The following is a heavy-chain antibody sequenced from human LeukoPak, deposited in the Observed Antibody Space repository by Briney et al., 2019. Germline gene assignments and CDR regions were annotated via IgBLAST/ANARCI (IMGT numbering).Heavy chain of an antibody. CDR1: GNPFTSDY. J-gene: IGHJ5*02. CDR2: INPNSGST. Sequence: GASVKVSCKASGNPFTSDYMHWVRQAPGQGLEWMGWINPNSGSTNYAQKFQGRVTMTRDTSFSTAYMELSRLSSDDTAVYYCARIGKQLNWFDPWGQGTLVTVSS. V-gene: IGHV1-2*02. D-gene: IGHD6-13*01. CDR3: ARIGKQLNWFDP.